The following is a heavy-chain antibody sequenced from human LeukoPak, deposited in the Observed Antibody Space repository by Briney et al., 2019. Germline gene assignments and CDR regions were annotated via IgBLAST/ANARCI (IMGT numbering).Heavy chain of an antibody. J-gene: IGHJ4*02. CDR1: GFTFSRYW. V-gene: IGHV3-74*01. CDR3: VSRNYGSSPFDY. Sequence: HPGGSLRLSCAASGFTFSRYWMHWVRQAPGKGLAWVSRISSDGSNTNYADSVKGRFTISRDNAKNTLYLQMDSLTVEDTAVYYCVSRNYGSSPFDYWGQGTLVTVSS. D-gene: IGHD4-17*01. CDR2: ISSDGSNT.